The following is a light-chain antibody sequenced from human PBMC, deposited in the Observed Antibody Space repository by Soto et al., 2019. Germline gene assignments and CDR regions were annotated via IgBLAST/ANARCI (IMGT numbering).Light chain of an antibody. V-gene: IGLV2-14*01. CDR2: DVS. J-gene: IGLJ2*01. CDR1: GSDVGGYDY. Sequence: QSALTQPASVSGSPGQSITISCAGTGSDVGGYDYVSWYQQHPGKAPKLMIYDVSDRPSGVSNRFSGSKSGNTASLTISGLQPEDEADYYCSSYTSSSTVVFGGGTQLTVL. CDR3: SSYTSSSTVV.